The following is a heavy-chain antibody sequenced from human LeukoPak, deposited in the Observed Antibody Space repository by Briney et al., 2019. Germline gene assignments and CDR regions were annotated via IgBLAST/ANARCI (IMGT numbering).Heavy chain of an antibody. D-gene: IGHD3-3*01. CDR3: ASGTYYDFWSGLAKGTYYYYMDV. CDR2: IYYSGST. Sequence: SETLSLTCTVSGGSISSYYWSWIRQPPGKGLEWIGYIYYSGSTDYNPSLKSRVTISVDTSKNQFSLKLSSVTAADTAVYYCASGTYYDFWSGLAKGTYYYYMDVWGKGTTVTVSS. V-gene: IGHV4-59*01. J-gene: IGHJ6*03. CDR1: GGSISSYY.